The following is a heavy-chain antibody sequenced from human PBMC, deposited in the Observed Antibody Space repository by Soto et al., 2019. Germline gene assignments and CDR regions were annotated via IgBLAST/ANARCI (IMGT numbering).Heavy chain of an antibody. D-gene: IGHD2-15*01. Sequence: QVQLVQSGAEVKKPGASVKVSCKASGYTFTSYDINWVRQATGQGLEWMGWMNPNSGNTGYAQKCQGRVTMTRNTSISTAYMELSSLRSEDTAVYYCARGGLDIVVVVAATSWFDPWGQGTLVTVSS. J-gene: IGHJ5*02. CDR3: ARGGLDIVVVVAATSWFDP. CDR2: MNPNSGNT. V-gene: IGHV1-8*01. CDR1: GYTFTSYD.